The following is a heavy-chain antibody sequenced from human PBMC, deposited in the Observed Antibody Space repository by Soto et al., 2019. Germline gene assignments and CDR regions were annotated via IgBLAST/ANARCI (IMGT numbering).Heavy chain of an antibody. D-gene: IGHD3-10*01. J-gene: IGHJ6*02. CDR1: GYTFTGYY. Sequence: ASVKVSCKASGYTFTGYYMHWVRQAPGQGLEWMGCINPNSGGTNYAQKFQGWVTMTRDTSIISAYMELSRLRSDDTAVYYCAREGSSPSVGVKYGMDVWGQGTTVTVSS. CDR2: INPNSGGT. V-gene: IGHV1-2*04. CDR3: AREGSSPSVGVKYGMDV.